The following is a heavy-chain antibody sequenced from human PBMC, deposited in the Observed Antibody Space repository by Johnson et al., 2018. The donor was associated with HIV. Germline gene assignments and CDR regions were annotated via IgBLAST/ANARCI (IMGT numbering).Heavy chain of an antibody. D-gene: IGHD6-19*01. J-gene: IGHJ3*02. V-gene: IGHV3-20*04. CDR1: GFKFDDYG. CDR2: INWNGGRI. Sequence: VQLVESGGGVVRPGGSLRLSCAASGFKFDDYGMSWVRQAPGKGLEWVSGINWNGGRIGYADSVKGRFTISRDNAKKSLHLQMNSLRAGDTALYYCARRAGYSGQWLVQTVDAFDIWGQGAMVTVSS. CDR3: ARRAGYSGQWLVQTVDAFDI.